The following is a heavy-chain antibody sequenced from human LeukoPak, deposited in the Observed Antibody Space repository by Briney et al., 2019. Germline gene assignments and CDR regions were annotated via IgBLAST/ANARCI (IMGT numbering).Heavy chain of an antibody. V-gene: IGHV3-9*01. Sequence: PGGSLRLSCAASGFTFSTYAMHWVRQAPGKGLEWVSGISWNSGSIGYADSVKGRFTISRDNAKNSLYLQMNSLRAEDTALYYCAKSSGVILDYYYGMDVWGQGTTVTVSS. CDR1: GFTFSTYA. J-gene: IGHJ6*02. CDR3: AKSSGVILDYYYGMDV. D-gene: IGHD3-16*02. CDR2: ISWNSGSI.